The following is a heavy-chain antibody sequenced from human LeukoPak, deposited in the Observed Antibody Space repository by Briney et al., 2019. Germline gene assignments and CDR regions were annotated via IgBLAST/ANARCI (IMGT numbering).Heavy chain of an antibody. V-gene: IGHV4-59*01. CDR3: ARAINSRIAVAGILGY. J-gene: IGHJ4*02. D-gene: IGHD6-19*01. CDR1: GGSINNYY. CDR2: IYYSGST. Sequence: SETLSLTCTVSGGSINNYYWSWIRQPPGKGLEWIGYIYYSGSTNYNPSLKSRVTISVDTSKNQFSLKLSSVTAADTAVYYCARAINSRIAVAGILGYWGQGTLVTVSS.